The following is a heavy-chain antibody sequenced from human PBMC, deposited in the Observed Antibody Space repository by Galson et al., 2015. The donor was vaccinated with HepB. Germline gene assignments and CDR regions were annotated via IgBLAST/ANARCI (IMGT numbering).Heavy chain of an antibody. CDR2: ISSGSNI. Sequence: SLRLSCAASGFKFSSYNMHWVRPAPGKGLEWVSYISSGSNIYYADSVRGRFTISRDNAKNLLFLQMNSLRVDDTAVYYCASGGLTVKGFGESFLNWFDPWGQGILVTVSS. J-gene: IGHJ5*02. CDR3: ASGGLTVKGFGESFLNWFDP. D-gene: IGHD3-10*01. V-gene: IGHV3-21*03. CDR1: GFKFSSYN.